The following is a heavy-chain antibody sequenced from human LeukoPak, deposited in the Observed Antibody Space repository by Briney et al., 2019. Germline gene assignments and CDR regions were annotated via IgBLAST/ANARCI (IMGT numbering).Heavy chain of an antibody. CDR1: GYTFTSYA. J-gene: IGHJ4*02. D-gene: IGHD4-17*01. V-gene: IGHV7-4-1*02. Sequence: ASVQVSFKASGYTFTSYAVNWVRQAPGQGLECMGWINTNTGNPTYAQDFTGRFVFSLDPSVSTAYLQISSLKADDTAVYYCARGHGDLDYWGQGTLVTVSS. CDR3: ARGHGDLDY. CDR2: INTNTGNP.